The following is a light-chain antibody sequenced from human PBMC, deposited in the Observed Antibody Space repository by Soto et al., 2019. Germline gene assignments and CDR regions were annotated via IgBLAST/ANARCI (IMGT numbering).Light chain of an antibody. CDR2: QAS. CDR1: QSISSW. Sequence: DIQMTQSPSTLSASVGDRVTITCRASQSISSWLAWYQQKPGKAPDLFIYQASKLQSGVPSRFSGSGSGTEFTLTISSLQPDDCATYYCQQYSSYPYTFGQGTKVDIK. V-gene: IGKV1-5*03. CDR3: QQYSSYPYT. J-gene: IGKJ2*01.